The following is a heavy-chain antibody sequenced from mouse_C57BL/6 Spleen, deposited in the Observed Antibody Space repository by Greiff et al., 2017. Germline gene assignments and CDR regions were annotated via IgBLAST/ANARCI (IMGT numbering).Heavy chain of an antibody. Sequence: VKLVESGPGLVQPSQSLSITCTVSGFSLTRYGVHWVRQSPGKGLEWLGVIWSGGSTDYNAAFISRLSISKDNSKSQVFFKMNSLQADDTAIYYCNRMGVTTDYYAMDYWGQGTSVTVSS. D-gene: IGHD2-2*01. CDR3: NRMGVTTDYYAMDY. J-gene: IGHJ4*01. CDR1: GFSLTRYG. V-gene: IGHV2-2*01. CDR2: IWSGGST.